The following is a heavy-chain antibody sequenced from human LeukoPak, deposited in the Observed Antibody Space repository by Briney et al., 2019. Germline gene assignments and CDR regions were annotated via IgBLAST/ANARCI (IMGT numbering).Heavy chain of an antibody. J-gene: IGHJ5*02. Sequence: GGSLRLSCAASGFTFSSYAMNWIRQAPGKGLEWVSYISSSGNTIYYADSVKGRFIISRDNAKNSLYLQMNSLRAEDTAVYYCAGDKYLFDPWGQGTLVTVSS. CDR2: ISSSGNTI. CDR3: AGDKYLFDP. V-gene: IGHV3-48*03. D-gene: IGHD2-2*01. CDR1: GFTFSSYA.